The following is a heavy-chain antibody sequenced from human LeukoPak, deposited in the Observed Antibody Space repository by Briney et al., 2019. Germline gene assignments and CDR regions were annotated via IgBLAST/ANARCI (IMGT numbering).Heavy chain of an antibody. CDR2: ISSSSSTI. V-gene: IGHV3-48*01. J-gene: IGHJ6*03. Sequence: PGGSLRLSCAASGFTFSSYSMNWVRQAPGKGLEWVSYISSSSSTIYYADSVKGRFTISRDNAKNSLYLQMNSLRAEDTAVYYCARGPTRIYYYMDVWGKGTTVTVSS. CDR1: GFTFSSYS. CDR3: ARGPTRIYYYMDV.